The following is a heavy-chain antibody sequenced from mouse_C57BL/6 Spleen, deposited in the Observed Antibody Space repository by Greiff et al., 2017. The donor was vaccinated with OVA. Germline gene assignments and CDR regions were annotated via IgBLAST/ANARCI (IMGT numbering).Heavy chain of an antibody. J-gene: IGHJ4*01. CDR1: GYAFTNYL. V-gene: IGHV1-54*01. Sequence: QVQLQQSGAELVRPGTSVKVSCKASGYAFTNYLIEWVKQRPGQGLERIGVINPGSGGTNYNEKFKGKATLTADKSSSTAYMQLSSLTSEDAAVYFCARGAMDYWGQGTSVTVSS. CDR3: ARGAMDY. CDR2: INPGSGGT.